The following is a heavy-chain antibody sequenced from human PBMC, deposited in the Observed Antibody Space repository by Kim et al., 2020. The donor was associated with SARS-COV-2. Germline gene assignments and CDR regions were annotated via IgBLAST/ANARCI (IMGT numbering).Heavy chain of an antibody. D-gene: IGHD6-6*01. CDR3: ARENEYSSSFSWFDP. Sequence: SETLSLTCTVSGGSISSGGYYWSWIRQHPGKGLEWIGYIYYSGSTYYNPSLKSRVTISVDTSKNQFSLKLSSVTAADTAVYYCARENEYSSSFSWFDPWGQGTLVTVSS. CDR2: IYYSGST. J-gene: IGHJ5*02. CDR1: GGSISSGGYY. V-gene: IGHV4-31*03.